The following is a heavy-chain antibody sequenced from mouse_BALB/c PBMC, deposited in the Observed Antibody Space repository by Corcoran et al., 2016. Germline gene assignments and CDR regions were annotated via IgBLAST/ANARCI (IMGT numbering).Heavy chain of an antibody. CDR1: GYSFTDYI. V-gene: IGHV1-39*01. D-gene: IGHD2-3*01. J-gene: IGHJ4*01. CDR3: ARFDGYPYYYAMDY. CDR2: INPYYGST. Sequence: EIQLQQTGPELVKPGASVKISCKASGYSFTDYIMLWVKQSHGKSLEWIGNINPYYGSTSYNLKFKSKATLTVDKSSSTAYMQLKSLTSEDSAVYYCARFDGYPYYYAMDYWGQGTSVTVSS.